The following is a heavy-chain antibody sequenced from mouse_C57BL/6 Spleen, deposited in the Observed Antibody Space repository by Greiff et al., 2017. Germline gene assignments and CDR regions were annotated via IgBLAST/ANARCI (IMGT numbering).Heavy chain of an antibody. V-gene: IGHV14-4*01. CDR2: IDPENGDT. J-gene: IGHJ3*01. Sequence: EVKLEESGAELVRPGASVKLSCTASGFNIKDDYMPWVKQRPEQGLEWIGWIDPENGDTEYASKFPGKATITADTSSNTAYLQLSSLTSEDTAVYYCTTQLRLQAWFAYWGQGTLVTVSA. D-gene: IGHD3-2*02. CDR1: GFNIKDDY. CDR3: TTQLRLQAWFAY.